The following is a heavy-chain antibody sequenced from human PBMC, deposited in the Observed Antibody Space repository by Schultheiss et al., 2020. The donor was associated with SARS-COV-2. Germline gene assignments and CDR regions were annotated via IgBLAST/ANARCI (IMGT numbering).Heavy chain of an antibody. CDR3: ARAQALIAAAGTGRGAQHYYGMDV. CDR1: GFTFSSYW. J-gene: IGHJ6*02. D-gene: IGHD6-13*01. CDR2: INSDGSST. Sequence: GGSLRLSCAASGFTFSSYWMHWVRQAPGKGLVWVSRINSDGSSTSYADSVKGRFTISRDNAKNTLYLQMNSLRAEDTAVYYCARAQALIAAAGTGRGAQHYYGMDVWGQGTTVTVSS. V-gene: IGHV3-74*01.